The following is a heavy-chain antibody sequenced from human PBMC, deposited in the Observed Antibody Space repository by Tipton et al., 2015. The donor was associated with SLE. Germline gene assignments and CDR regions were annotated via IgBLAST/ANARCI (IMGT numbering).Heavy chain of an antibody. Sequence: QVQLVQSGAEVKKPGASVKVSCKASGYTFTSYPMHWVRQAPGQGLEWMGSITPGNGDTKYSQKFQGRVTITRDTSANIVYMDLSSLRSEDTAVYYCAKMMGATTGRNNYFDYWGQGTLVTVSS. CDR3: AKMMGATTGRNNYFDY. V-gene: IGHV1-3*01. D-gene: IGHD1-26*01. CDR2: ITPGNGDT. J-gene: IGHJ4*02. CDR1: GYTFTSYP.